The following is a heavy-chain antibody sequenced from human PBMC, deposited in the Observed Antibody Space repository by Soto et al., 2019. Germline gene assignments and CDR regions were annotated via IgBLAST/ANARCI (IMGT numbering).Heavy chain of an antibody. CDR3: ARVPHCSSSSCYSYFDN. CDR1: GFTLSSYW. J-gene: IGHJ4*02. V-gene: IGHV3-74*01. D-gene: IGHD2-2*02. Sequence: PGGSLRLSCAASGFTLSSYWMHWARQAPGKGLMWVSRISSDGSSTNYADSVKGRFTISRDNAKNTLHPQMDSLRVEDTAVYYCARVPHCSSSSCYSYFDNWGQGTLVT. CDR2: ISSDGSST.